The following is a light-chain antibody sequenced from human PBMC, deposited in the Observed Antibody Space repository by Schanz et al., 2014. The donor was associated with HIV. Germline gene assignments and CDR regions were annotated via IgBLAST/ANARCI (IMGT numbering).Light chain of an antibody. CDR3: LQYNDDVYT. CDR1: QSISSW. J-gene: IGKJ2*01. Sequence: DIQMTQSPSTLSASVGDRVTITCRASQSISSWLAWYQQKPGKAPKLLIYKASSLESGVPSRFSGSGSGTEFTHTISSLQPDDFATYYCLQYNDDVYTFGQGTKLEIK. CDR2: KAS. V-gene: IGKV1-5*03.